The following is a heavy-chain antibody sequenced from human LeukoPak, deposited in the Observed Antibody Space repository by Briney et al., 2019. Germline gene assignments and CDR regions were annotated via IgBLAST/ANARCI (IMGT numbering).Heavy chain of an antibody. J-gene: IGHJ4*02. D-gene: IGHD3-10*01. Sequence: PGRSLRLSCAASGFTFPAHGMHWVRQTPGKGLEWVAFISDDGSRQHYADSVKGRFTISRDNSKNTLNLQMNSLRAEDTAVYYCVKDRTGTYTLDYWGQGTLVTVSS. V-gene: IGHV3-30*19. CDR1: GFTFPAHG. CDR2: ISDDGSRQ. CDR3: VKDRTGTYTLDY.